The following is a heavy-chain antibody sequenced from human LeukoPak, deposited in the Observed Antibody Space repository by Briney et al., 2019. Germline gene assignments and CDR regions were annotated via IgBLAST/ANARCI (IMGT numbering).Heavy chain of an antibody. J-gene: IGHJ4*02. Sequence: SQTLSLTCGISGDSVSSKSVWNWIRQSPSRGLEWLGRVYYRSKWSKNYAVSVKSRIIINPDTSTNQFSLQLSSVTAEDTAVYYCARGDQDFDFWGQGTLVTVSS. CDR2: VYYRSKWSK. D-gene: IGHD5-24*01. CDR1: GDSVSSKSV. CDR3: ARGDQDFDF. V-gene: IGHV6-1*01.